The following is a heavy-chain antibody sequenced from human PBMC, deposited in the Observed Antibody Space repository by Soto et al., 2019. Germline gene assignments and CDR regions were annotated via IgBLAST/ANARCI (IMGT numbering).Heavy chain of an antibody. V-gene: IGHV3-73*01. D-gene: IGHD2-2*01. CDR3: TTPRYGVVVPAAIREDY. CDR1: GFTFSGSA. CDR2: IRSKANSYAT. Sequence: PGGSLRLSCAASGFTFSGSAMHWVRQASGKGLEWVGRIRSKANSYATAYAASVKGRFTISRDGSKNTAYLQMNSLKTEDTAVYYCTTPRYGVVVPAAIREDYWGQGTLVTVSS. J-gene: IGHJ4*02.